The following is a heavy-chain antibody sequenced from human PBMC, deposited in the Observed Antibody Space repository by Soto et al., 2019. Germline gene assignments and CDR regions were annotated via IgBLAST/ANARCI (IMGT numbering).Heavy chain of an antibody. CDR2: IYYSGST. V-gene: IGHV4-59*08. J-gene: IGHJ3*02. D-gene: IGHD5-18*01. Sequence: QVQLQESGTGLVKPSETLSLTCTVSGGSISSYYWSWIRQPPGKGLEWIGYIYYSGSTNYNPSLKSRVTISVDTSKNQFSLKLSSVTAADTAVYYCARLSTDSRLGAFDIWGQGTMVTVSS. CDR3: ARLSTDSRLGAFDI. CDR1: GGSISSYY.